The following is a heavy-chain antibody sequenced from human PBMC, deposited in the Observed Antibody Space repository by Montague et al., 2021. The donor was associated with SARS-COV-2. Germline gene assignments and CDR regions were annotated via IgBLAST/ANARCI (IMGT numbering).Heavy chain of an antibody. CDR3: ARPLNLYYYGSGSYSSWFGP. Sequence: SETRSLTCTVSGGSISSSSYYWGWIRQPPGKGLEWIGSIYYSGSTYYNPSLKSRVTISVDTSKNQFSLKLSSVTAADTAVYYCARPLNLYYYGSGSYSSWFGPWGQGTLVTVSS. D-gene: IGHD3-10*01. J-gene: IGHJ5*02. CDR1: GGSISSSSYY. V-gene: IGHV4-39*01. CDR2: IYYSGST.